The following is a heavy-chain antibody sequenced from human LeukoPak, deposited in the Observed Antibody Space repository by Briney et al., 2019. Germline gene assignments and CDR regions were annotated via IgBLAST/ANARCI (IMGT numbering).Heavy chain of an antibody. CDR1: GYTFATYY. CDR2: INPSRGST. V-gene: IGHV1-46*01. Sequence: GASVKVSCKAFGYTFATYYIQWVRQAPGQGLEWVGIINPSRGSTTYAQNFKGRVTMTRDTSTSTVYMELSSLRSEDTAVYYCATGDSGWPPRGVYWGQGTLVTVTS. CDR3: ATGDSGWPPRGVY. J-gene: IGHJ4*02. D-gene: IGHD6-19*01.